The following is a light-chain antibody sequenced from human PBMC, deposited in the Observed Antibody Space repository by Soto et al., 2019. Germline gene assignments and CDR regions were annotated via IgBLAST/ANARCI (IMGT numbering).Light chain of an antibody. CDR1: ESVTSSH. CDR3: QHYGSSSNT. J-gene: IGKJ5*01. Sequence: EIVLTQSPDTLSLSPGERATLSCRASESVTSSHLAWYQQKRGQAPRLLIYGASSRATDLPDRFSGSGSGTDFALTISRREPEDFAVYYCQHYGSSSNTFGQGTRLEIK. CDR2: GAS. V-gene: IGKV3-20*01.